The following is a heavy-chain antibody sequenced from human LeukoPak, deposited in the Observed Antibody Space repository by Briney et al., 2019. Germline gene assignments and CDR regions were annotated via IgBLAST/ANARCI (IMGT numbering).Heavy chain of an antibody. Sequence: SGTLSLTCTVSGGSISNNYWSWIRQPAGKGLEWIGRIYTSGSTNYNPSLKSRVTMSVDTSKNQFSLKLSSVTAADTAVYYCARDSQGDYDFWSGLFNNWFDPWGQGTLVTVSS. V-gene: IGHV4-4*07. J-gene: IGHJ5*02. CDR3: ARDSQGDYDFWSGLFNNWFDP. CDR1: GGSISNNY. CDR2: IYTSGST. D-gene: IGHD3-3*01.